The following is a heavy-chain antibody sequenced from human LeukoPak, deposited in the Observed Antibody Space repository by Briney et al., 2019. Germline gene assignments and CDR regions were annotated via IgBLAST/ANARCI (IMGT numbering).Heavy chain of an antibody. D-gene: IGHD1-1*01. CDR2: LNLDGSDK. CDR3: AKGKRYPDY. J-gene: IGHJ4*02. CDR1: EFTFSESW. Sequence: GGSLRLSCVVSEFTFSESWMSWVRQAPGKGLGWVASLNLDGSDKYYVDSVKGRFTISRDNAKNSLYLQMDSLRVEDTAVYYCAKGKRYPDYWGQGTLVTVSS. V-gene: IGHV3-7*03.